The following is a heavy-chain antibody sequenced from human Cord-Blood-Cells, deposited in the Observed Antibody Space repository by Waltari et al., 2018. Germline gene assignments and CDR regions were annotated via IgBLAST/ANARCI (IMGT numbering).Heavy chain of an antibody. V-gene: IGHV3-21*01. CDR2: ISSSSSYI. CDR1: GFTLRSYS. Sequence: EVQLVESGGGLVKPGGSLRLSCAASGFTLRSYSLNWVRQAPGKGLEWVSSISSSSSYIYYADSVKGRFTISRDNAKNSLYLQMNSLRAEDTAVYYCVRDRHDAFDIWGQGTMVTVSS. D-gene: IGHD6-6*01. CDR3: VRDRHDAFDI. J-gene: IGHJ3*02.